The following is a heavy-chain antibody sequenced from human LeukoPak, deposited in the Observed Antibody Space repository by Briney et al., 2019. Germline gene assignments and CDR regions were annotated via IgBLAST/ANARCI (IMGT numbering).Heavy chain of an antibody. J-gene: IGHJ3*02. CDR3: ARLLDNDSSGDPDTFDM. Sequence: SETLSLTCSVSGGSISRHFWSWLRQPPGKGLDWIAFIHYSGRTKYNPSLQSRVTISIDTSENNFSLKLTSVTAADTAVYYCARLLDNDSSGDPDTFDMWGQGTVVSVSS. CDR1: GGSISRHF. D-gene: IGHD3-22*01. V-gene: IGHV4-59*11. CDR2: IHYSGRT.